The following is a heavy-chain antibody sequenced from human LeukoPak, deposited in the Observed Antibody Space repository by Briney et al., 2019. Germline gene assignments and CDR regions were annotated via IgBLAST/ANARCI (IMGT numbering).Heavy chain of an antibody. J-gene: IGHJ3*02. CDR1: GGTFSSYA. CDR3: ARGEGYYYDSSGYYSRALDI. CDR2: IIPIFGTA. Sequence: SVKVSCKASGGTFSSYAISWVRQAPGQGLEWMGGIIPIFGTANYAQKFQGRVTITTDESTSTACMELSSLRSEDTAVYYCARGEGYYYDSSGYYSRALDIWGQGTMVTVSS. V-gene: IGHV1-69*05. D-gene: IGHD3-22*01.